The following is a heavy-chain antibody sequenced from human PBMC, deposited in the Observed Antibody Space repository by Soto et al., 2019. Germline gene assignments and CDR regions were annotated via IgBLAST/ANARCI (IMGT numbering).Heavy chain of an antibody. CDR2: ISSSSSYI. Sequence: WGSLRLSCAASGFTFSSYSINLFRHSPFKWLEWVSSISSSSSYIYYADSVKGRFTISRDNAKNSLYLQMNSLRAEDTAVYYCARDSQITYYYDSSGYFAFDIWGQGTMVTVSS. CDR3: ARDSQITYYYDSSGYFAFDI. V-gene: IGHV3-21*01. J-gene: IGHJ3*02. CDR1: GFTFSSYS. D-gene: IGHD3-22*01.